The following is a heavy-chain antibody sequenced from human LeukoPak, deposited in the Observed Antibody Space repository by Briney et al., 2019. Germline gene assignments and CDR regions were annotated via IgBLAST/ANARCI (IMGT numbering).Heavy chain of an antibody. D-gene: IGHD6-13*01. CDR3: ANLDHAAAGDGY. CDR2: ISGSGGCT. CDR1: GFPFLRYA. J-gene: IGHJ4*02. V-gene: IGHV3-23*01. Sequence: GGALKIYCAAPGFPFLRYAMSRVRQAPGKLLQWVSAISGSGGCTYFVDSVKGLFTISRDNSKNTMYLQMNSLRAEDTAVYYCANLDHAAAGDGYWGQGTLVTVSS.